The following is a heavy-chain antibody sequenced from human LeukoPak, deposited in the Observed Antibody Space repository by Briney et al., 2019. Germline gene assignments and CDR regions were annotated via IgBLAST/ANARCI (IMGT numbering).Heavy chain of an antibody. J-gene: IGHJ4*02. V-gene: IGHV3-74*01. D-gene: IGHD3-22*01. CDR2: INTDGSST. CDR1: GFTLSSYW. Sequence: PGGSLRLSCAASGFTLSSYWVHWVRQAPGKGLVWVSRINTDGSSTIYADSVKGRFTISRDNAKNTLYLQMNSLRVEDTAIYYCARGRSGFYFDYWGQGTLVTVSS. CDR3: ARGRSGFYFDY.